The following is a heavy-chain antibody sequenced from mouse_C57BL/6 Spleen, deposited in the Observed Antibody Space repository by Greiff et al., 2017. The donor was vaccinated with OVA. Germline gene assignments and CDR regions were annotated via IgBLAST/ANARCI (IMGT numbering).Heavy chain of an antibody. CDR3: ARGYYGSQGYFDY. CDR1: GYSITSGYY. J-gene: IGHJ2*01. D-gene: IGHD1-1*01. Sequence: VQLKESGPGLVKPSQSLSLTCSVTGYSITSGYYWNWIRQFPGNKLEWMGYISYDGSNNYNPSLKNRISITRDTSKNQFFLKLNSVTTEDTATYYCARGYYGSQGYFDYWGQGTTLTVSS. CDR2: ISYDGSN. V-gene: IGHV3-6*01.